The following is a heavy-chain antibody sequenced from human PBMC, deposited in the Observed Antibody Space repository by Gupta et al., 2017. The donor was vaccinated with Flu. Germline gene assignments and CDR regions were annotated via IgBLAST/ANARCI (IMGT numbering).Heavy chain of an antibody. V-gene: IGHV4-4*07. J-gene: IGHJ6*02. D-gene: IGHD6-19*01. CDR3: ARGGSARWLQRGYYYYGMDV. CDR2: IYTSGST. Sequence: GLEWIGRIYTSGSTNYNPSLKSRVTMSVDTSKNQFSLKLSSVTAADTAVYYCARGGSARWLQRGYYYYGMDVWGQGTTVTVSS.